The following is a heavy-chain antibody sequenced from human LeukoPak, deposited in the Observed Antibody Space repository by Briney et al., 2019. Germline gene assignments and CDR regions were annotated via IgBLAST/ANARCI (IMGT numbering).Heavy chain of an antibody. D-gene: IGHD3-22*01. CDR3: ARDYYDSSGSSWFDP. J-gene: IGHJ5*02. CDR1: GFTFSSYG. CDR2: IRYDGSNK. Sequence: GGSLRLSCAASGFTFSSYGMHWVRQAPGKGLEWVAFIRYDGSNKYYADSAKGRFTISRDNAKNSLYLQMNSLRAKDTALYYCARDYYDSSGSSWFDPWGQGTLVTVSS. V-gene: IGHV3-30*02.